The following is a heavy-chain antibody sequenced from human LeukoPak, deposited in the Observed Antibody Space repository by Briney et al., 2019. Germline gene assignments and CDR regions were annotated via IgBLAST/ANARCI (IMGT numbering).Heavy chain of an antibody. D-gene: IGHD3-22*01. CDR3: ARSSGYYYSLDY. CDR1: GFTVSSNY. V-gene: IGHV3-53*01. J-gene: IGHJ4*02. Sequence: GGSLRLSCAASGFTVSSNYMSWVRQAPGKGLEWVSVIYSGGSTDYADSVKVRFTISRDNSKNTLYLQMNCLRAEDTAVYYCARSSGYYYSLDYWGQGTLVTVSS. CDR2: IYSGGST.